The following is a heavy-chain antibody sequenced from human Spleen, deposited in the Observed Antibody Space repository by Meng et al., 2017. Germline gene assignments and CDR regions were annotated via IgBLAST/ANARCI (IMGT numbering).Heavy chain of an antibody. V-gene: IGHV1-2*06. CDR3: ARDEGLAAAGSGNDY. CDR2: INPSSGGT. D-gene: IGHD6-13*01. CDR1: GYTFTGYY. J-gene: IGHJ4*02. Sequence: QVQLAQSGAGVKKPGASVKVSCKASGYTFTGYYMNWVRQAPGQGLEWMGRINPSSGGTIYAQKFQGRVTMTRDTSISTAYMELSRLRSDDTAVYYCARDEGLAAAGSGNDYWGQGTLVTVSS.